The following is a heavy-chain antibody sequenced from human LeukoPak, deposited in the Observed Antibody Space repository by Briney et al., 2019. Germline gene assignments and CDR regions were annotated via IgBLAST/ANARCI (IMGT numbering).Heavy chain of an antibody. CDR3: ARIIAAAGTGSY. CDR2: ISSSSSYI. D-gene: IGHD6-13*01. J-gene: IGHJ4*02. Sequence: GGSLRLSCAASGFTFSSYSMNWVRQAPGKGLEWVSSISSSSSYIYYADSVKGRFTISRDNAKNSLYLQTNSLRAEDTAVYYCARIIAAAGTGSYWGQGTLVTVSS. V-gene: IGHV3-21*01. CDR1: GFTFSSYS.